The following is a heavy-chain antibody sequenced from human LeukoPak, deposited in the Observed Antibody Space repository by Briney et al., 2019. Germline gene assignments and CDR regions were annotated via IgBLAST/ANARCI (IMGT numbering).Heavy chain of an antibody. CDR3: ARAFLLEWLLTRGAFDI. D-gene: IGHD3-3*01. V-gene: IGHV4-4*07. J-gene: IGHJ3*02. Sequence: PWETLSLTCTVSSSSLSSDYWRWLPHPAGKGLEGIRHIYTNGSHNYNTSLKRRVTMSVDTSKNQFSLKLSFVTAADTAVYYCARAFLLEWLLTRGAFDIWGQGTMVTVSS. CDR2: IYTNGSH. CDR1: SSSLSSDY.